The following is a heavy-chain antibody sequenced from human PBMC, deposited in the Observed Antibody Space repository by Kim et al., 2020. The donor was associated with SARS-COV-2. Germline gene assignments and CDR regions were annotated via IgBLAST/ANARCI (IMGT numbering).Heavy chain of an antibody. D-gene: IGHD2-15*01. CDR2: ISAYNGNT. CDR3: AREGDCGGGSCYYFPALD. J-gene: IGHJ4*02. Sequence: ASVKVSCKASGYTFTSYGISWVRQAPGQGLEWMGWISAYNGNTNYAQKLQGRVTMTTDTSTSTAYMELRSLRSDDTAVYYCAREGDCGGGSCYYFPALDWGQGTLVTVSS. CDR1: GYTFTSYG. V-gene: IGHV1-18*01.